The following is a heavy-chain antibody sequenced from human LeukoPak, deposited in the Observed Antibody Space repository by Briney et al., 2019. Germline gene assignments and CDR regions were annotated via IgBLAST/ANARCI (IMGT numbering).Heavy chain of an antibody. J-gene: IGHJ6*03. CDR3: ARVDGSGSYYKWYYYYMDV. Sequence: SETLSLTCSVSGDSLSRHFWSWIRQPPGKGLEWIGFIFGSGGTNYDPSLRSRVTISEDTSKNLFYLKLTSVTAAGTAVYYCARVDGSGSYYKWYYYYMDVWGKGTTVTVSS. CDR1: GDSLSRHF. V-gene: IGHV4-4*09. D-gene: IGHD3-10*01. CDR2: IFGSGGT.